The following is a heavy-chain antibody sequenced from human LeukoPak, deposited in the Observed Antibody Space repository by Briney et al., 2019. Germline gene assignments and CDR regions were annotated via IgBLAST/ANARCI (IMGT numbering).Heavy chain of an antibody. CDR2: ICSSGGTI. Sequence: GGSLRLSCAASGFTFSRYEMNWVRQAPGKGLEWVSYICSSGGTIYYADSVKGRFTISRDNDKHSLYLQMNSLRADDTAVYYCARSTAVAGEHYFDYWGQGTLVTVSS. J-gene: IGHJ4*02. CDR3: ARSTAVAGEHYFDY. V-gene: IGHV3-48*03. D-gene: IGHD6-19*01. CDR1: GFTFSRYE.